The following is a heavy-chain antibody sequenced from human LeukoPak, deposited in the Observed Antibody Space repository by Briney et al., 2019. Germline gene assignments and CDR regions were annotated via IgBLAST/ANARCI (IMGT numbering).Heavy chain of an antibody. CDR2: INPSGGST. V-gene: IGHV1-46*03. J-gene: IGHJ3*02. CDR3: ARDSQIVPAAAGAFDI. D-gene: IGHD2-2*01. Sequence: ASVKVSCKASGYTFTSYYMHWVRQAPGQGLEWMGIINPSGGSTSYAQKFQGRVTMTRDTSTSTVYMELSSLRSEGTAVYYCARDSQIVPAAAGAFDIWGQGTMVTVSS. CDR1: GYTFTSYY.